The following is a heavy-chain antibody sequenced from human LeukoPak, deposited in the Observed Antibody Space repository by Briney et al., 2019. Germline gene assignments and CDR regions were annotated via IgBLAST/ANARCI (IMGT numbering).Heavy chain of an antibody. CDR1: GGXISSDY. Sequence: SETLSLTCNVSGGXISSDYWTWIRQIPGEGLEWIGYIYHTGTTNYKPSLRSRVTISVDTSKTQFSLKLSSVTAADTAVYYCARGHSGTYLDAFDIWGQGTLVTVSS. D-gene: IGHD1-26*01. CDR2: IYHTGTT. J-gene: IGHJ3*02. CDR3: ARGHSGTYLDAFDI. V-gene: IGHV4-59*01.